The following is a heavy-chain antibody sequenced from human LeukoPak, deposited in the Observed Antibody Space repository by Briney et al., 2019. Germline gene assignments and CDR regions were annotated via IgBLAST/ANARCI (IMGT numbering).Heavy chain of an antibody. V-gene: IGHV3-48*01. CDR3: AEIDGSGTLDAFDI. Sequence: GGSLRLSCAASGFTFSTYRMNWVRQAPGKGLEWVSYISSSGSITYYADSVKGRFTISRDNSKNTLSLQMNSLRAEDTAVYYCAEIDGSGTLDAFDIWGQETMGTVSS. J-gene: IGHJ3*02. D-gene: IGHD3-10*01. CDR2: ISSSGSIT. CDR1: GFTFSTYR.